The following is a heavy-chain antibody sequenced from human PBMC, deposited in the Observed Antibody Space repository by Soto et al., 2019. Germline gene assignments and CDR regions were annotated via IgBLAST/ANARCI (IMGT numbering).Heavy chain of an antibody. Sequence: SETLSLTCAVYGGSFSGYYWSWIRQPPGKGLEWIGEINHSGSTNYNPSLKSRVTISVDTSKNQFSLKLSSVTAADTAVYYCARADGSGYYPNYYGMGVWGQGTTVTVSS. D-gene: IGHD3-22*01. V-gene: IGHV4-34*01. J-gene: IGHJ6*02. CDR3: ARADGSGYYPNYYGMGV. CDR1: GGSFSGYY. CDR2: INHSGST.